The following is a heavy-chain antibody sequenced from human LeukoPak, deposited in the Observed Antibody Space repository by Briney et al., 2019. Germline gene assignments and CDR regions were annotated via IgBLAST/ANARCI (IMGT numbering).Heavy chain of an antibody. D-gene: IGHD6-13*01. CDR3: ARDSSGYRRSWYYFDY. Sequence: PGGSLRLSCAASGFTFSSYSMNWVRQAPGKGLGWVSSISSSSRYIYYADSVRGRFTISRDNAKNSLYLQMNSLRAEDTAIYYCARDSSGYRRSWYYFDYWGQGTLVTVSS. CDR1: GFTFSSYS. V-gene: IGHV3-21*01. J-gene: IGHJ4*02. CDR2: ISSSSRYI.